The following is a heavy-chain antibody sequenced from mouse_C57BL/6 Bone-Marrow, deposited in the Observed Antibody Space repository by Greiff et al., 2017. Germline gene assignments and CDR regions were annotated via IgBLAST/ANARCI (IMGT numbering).Heavy chain of an antibody. Sequence: QVQLQQSGAELVRPGSSLKLSCKASGYTFTSYWMHWVKQRPIQGLEWIGNIDPSDSETHYNQKFKDKATLTVDKSTSTAYMQLSSLTSEDSAVYYCARGRCYSSSYFDYWGQGTTLTVSS. CDR3: ARGRCYSSSYFDY. CDR2: IDPSDSET. V-gene: IGHV1-52*01. D-gene: IGHD1-1*01. J-gene: IGHJ2*01. CDR1: GYTFTSYW.